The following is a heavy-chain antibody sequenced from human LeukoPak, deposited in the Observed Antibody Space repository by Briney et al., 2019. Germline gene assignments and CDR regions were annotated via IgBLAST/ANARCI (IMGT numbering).Heavy chain of an antibody. CDR1: GGTFISYA. D-gene: IGHD1-14*01. V-gene: IGHV1-69*06. Sequence: ASVKFSCKAFGGTFISYAISWVRQAPVQGLEWMGGIIPIFATANYAQKFQGRVTITADKSTSTAYMELSSLGSGDTAVYYCARSSVGQPEDYWGQGTLVTVSS. CDR3: ARSSVGQPEDY. CDR2: IIPIFATA. J-gene: IGHJ4*02.